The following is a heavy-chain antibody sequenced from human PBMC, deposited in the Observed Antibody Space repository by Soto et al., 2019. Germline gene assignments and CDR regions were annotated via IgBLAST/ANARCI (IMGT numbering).Heavy chain of an antibody. CDR3: AREGTLGDYSGVTYAH. V-gene: IGHV3-66*01. Sequence: EVQLVESGGGLVQPGGSLRLSCAASGFTVSSNYMSWVRQAPGKGLEWVSVLYSGGNTYYSDSVKGRFTISRDNSKNTLYLQMNSLRAEDTAVYYCAREGTLGDYSGVTYAHWGQGTLVTVSS. CDR2: LYSGGNT. D-gene: IGHD3-16*01. CDR1: GFTVSSNY. J-gene: IGHJ4*02.